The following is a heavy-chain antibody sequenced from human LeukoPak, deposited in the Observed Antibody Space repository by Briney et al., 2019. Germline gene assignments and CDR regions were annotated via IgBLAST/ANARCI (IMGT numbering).Heavy chain of an antibody. Sequence: SETLSLTCAVYGGSFSGYYWSWIRQPPGKGLEWIGEINHSGGTNYNPSLKSRVTISVDTSKNQFSLKLSSVTAADTAVYYCARGLPYGGNSEEWFDYWGQGTLVTVSS. CDR1: GGSFSGYY. V-gene: IGHV4-34*01. CDR2: INHSGGT. CDR3: ARGLPYGGNSEEWFDY. J-gene: IGHJ4*02. D-gene: IGHD4-23*01.